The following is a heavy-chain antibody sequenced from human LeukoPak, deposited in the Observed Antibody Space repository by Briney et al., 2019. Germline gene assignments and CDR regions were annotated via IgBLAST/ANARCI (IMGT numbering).Heavy chain of an antibody. D-gene: IGHD5-24*01. J-gene: IGHJ4*02. CDR2: INTNTGNP. V-gene: IGHV7-4-1*02. Sequence: GASVKVSCKASGYIFSNYAVNWVRQAPGQGLEWMGWINTNTGNPTYAQGFTGRFVFSLDTSVSTAYLQISSLKAEDTAVYYCARVRNEDVRVIDYWGQGTLVTVSS. CDR3: ARVRNEDVRVIDY. CDR1: GYIFSNYA.